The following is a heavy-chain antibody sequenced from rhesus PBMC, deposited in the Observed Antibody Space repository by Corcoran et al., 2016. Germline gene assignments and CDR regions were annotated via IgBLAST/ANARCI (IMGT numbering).Heavy chain of an antibody. CDR3: ARANWGPDY. Sequence: EVQPVESGGGLAKPGGSRRLSCAASGFTFSDYYMDWVRQAPGKGLEWVSRISNGGESTWYADSVKGRFTISRESAKNTLYLQMSSLTTEDTAVYYCARANWGPDYWGQGVLVTVSS. J-gene: IGHJ4*01. CDR1: GFTFSDYY. CDR2: ISNGGEST. D-gene: IGHD7-45*01. V-gene: IGHV3-178*01.